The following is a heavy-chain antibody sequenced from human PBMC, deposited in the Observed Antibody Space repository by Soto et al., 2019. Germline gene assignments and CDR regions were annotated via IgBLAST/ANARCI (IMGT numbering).Heavy chain of an antibody. D-gene: IGHD3-10*01. Sequence: QVQLQESGPGLVKPSETLSLTCTVSGDSLTNYYCSWFRQPPGTGLEWIGYIMYSGYSAYNLSLKRRVTMSMDTAKTQFSLMLESVTATDTAVYYCARHGFGPLHGLVDVCGQGTTVIVSS. CDR2: IMYSGYS. CDR3: ARHGFGPLHGLVDV. V-gene: IGHV4-59*08. CDR1: GDSLTNYY. J-gene: IGHJ6*02.